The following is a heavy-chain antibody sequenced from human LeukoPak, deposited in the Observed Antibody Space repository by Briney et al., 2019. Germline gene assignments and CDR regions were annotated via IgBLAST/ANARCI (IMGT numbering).Heavy chain of an antibody. CDR3: ARSRGVVPAAHIGDYYYYMDV. D-gene: IGHD2-2*01. J-gene: IGHJ6*03. Sequence: SETLSLTCTVSGGSISSYYWSWIRQPPGKGLEWIGYIYYSGNTNYNPSLKSRVTISVDTSKNQFSLKLSSVTAADTAVYYCARSRGVVPAAHIGDYYYYMDVWGKGTTVTVSS. V-gene: IGHV4-59*01. CDR2: IYYSGNT. CDR1: GGSISSYY.